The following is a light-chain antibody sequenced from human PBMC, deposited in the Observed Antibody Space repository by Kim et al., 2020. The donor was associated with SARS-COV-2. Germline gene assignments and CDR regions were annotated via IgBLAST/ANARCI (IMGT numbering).Light chain of an antibody. V-gene: IGLV1-51*01. Sequence: QSVLTQPPSVSAAPGQKVTISCSGSSSNVGDEYVSWYQQLPETAPKLLIYNNNERPSGIPDRFSGSKSGTTATLGITGLQTGDEADYYCGTWDSSLSAVVFGGGTKVTVL. CDR1: SSNVGDEY. CDR3: GTWDSSLSAVV. CDR2: NNN. J-gene: IGLJ3*02.